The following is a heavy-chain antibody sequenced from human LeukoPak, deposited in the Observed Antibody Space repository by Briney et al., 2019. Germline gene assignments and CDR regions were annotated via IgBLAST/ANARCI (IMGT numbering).Heavy chain of an antibody. D-gene: IGHD3-10*01. J-gene: IGHJ5*02. CDR1: GDSLSSNSAA. CDR2: TYYRSKWYN. V-gene: IGHV6-1*01. CDR3: ARVQWFGELSWFDP. Sequence: SQTLSLTCAISGDSLSSNSAAWNWLRQSPSRGLEWLGRTYYRSKWYNDYAVSVKSRITINPDTSKNQFSLQLNSVTPEDTAVYYCARVQWFGELSWFDPWGQGTLVTVSS.